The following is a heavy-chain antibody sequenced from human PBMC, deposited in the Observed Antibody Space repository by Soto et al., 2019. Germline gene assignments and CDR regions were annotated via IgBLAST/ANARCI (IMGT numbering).Heavy chain of an antibody. D-gene: IGHD3-16*01. J-gene: IGHJ6*02. V-gene: IGHV3-30-3*01. CDR3: ARDRGSGVIYPYYLGMHG. CDR1: GFTFSSYA. CDR2: ISYDGSNK. Sequence: GGSLRLSCAASGFTFSSYAMHWVRQAPGKGLEWVAVISYDGSNKYYEDSVKGRFTISIDNSKNTLDLQMKSLRAEDTAVYYCARDRGSGVIYPYYLGMHGPGPGTNVTVS.